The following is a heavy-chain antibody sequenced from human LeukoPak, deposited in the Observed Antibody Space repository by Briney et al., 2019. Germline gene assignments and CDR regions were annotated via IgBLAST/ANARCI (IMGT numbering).Heavy chain of an antibody. CDR1: GFTFDDYA. J-gene: IGHJ3*02. CDR2: ISWNSGSI. Sequence: GGSLRLSCAASGFTFDDYAMHWVRQAPGKGLEWVSGISWNSGSIGYADSVKGRFTISRDNAKNSLYLQMNSLRAEDTALYYCAKDRYYDFWSGYYFAFDIWGQGTMVTVSS. D-gene: IGHD3-3*01. CDR3: AKDRYYDFWSGYYFAFDI. V-gene: IGHV3-9*01.